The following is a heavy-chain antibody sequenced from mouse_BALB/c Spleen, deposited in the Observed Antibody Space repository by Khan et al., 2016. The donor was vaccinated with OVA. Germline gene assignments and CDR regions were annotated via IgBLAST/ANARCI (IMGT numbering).Heavy chain of an antibody. J-gene: IGHJ3*01. Sequence: VQLQQSGAELARPGASVKMSCKASGYTFTTYTIHWVKQRPGQGLEWIGYIIPSNDYTNYNQKFKDRATLPADKYSSTAYMQLSSLTSEDSAVYYCVREGAYYRSDGWFAYWGQGTLVTVSA. CDR1: GYTFTTYT. D-gene: IGHD2-14*01. V-gene: IGHV1-4*01. CDR3: VREGAYYRSDGWFAY. CDR2: IIPSNDYT.